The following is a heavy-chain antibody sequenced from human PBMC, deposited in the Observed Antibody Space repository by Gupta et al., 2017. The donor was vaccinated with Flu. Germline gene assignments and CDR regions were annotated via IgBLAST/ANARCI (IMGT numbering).Heavy chain of an antibody. D-gene: IGHD3-10*01. CDR2: ISYNGNA. CDR1: GGSVTSTSHL. CDR3: ARRITYGKTFDY. V-gene: IGHV4-39*01. J-gene: IGHJ4*02. Sequence: QLQLQESGPGLVKPSETLSLICTVSGGSVTSTSHLWGWIRQPPGMGLEWIAHISYNGNAFYNPSLQSRVTISIDTSKNQFSLKLSSVTAADTAVYYCARRITYGKTFDYWGQGTLVTISS.